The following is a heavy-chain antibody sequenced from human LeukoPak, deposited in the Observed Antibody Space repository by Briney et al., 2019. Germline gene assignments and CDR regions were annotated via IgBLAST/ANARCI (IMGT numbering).Heavy chain of an antibody. J-gene: IGHJ4*02. D-gene: IGHD1-26*01. CDR2: IRYDGSNK. V-gene: IGHV3-30*02. CDR3: AKNLPYSGGSFDY. Sequence: GGSLRLSCAASGFTFSTYGMHWVRQAPGKGLEWVAFIRYDGSNKYYVDSVKGRFTISRDNSKNTLYLEMNNLRAEDTAVYYCAKNLPYSGGSFDYWGQGTLVTVSS. CDR1: GFTFSTYG.